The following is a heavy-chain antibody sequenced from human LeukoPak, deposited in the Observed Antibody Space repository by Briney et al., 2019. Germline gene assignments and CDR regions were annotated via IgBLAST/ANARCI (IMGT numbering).Heavy chain of an antibody. CDR2: ISSSSSYI. Sequence: GGSLRLSCAASGFTFSSYSMNWVRQAPGKGLEWVSSISSSSSYIYYADSVKGRFTISRDNAKNSLYLQMNSLRAEDTAVYYCARNYDILTGYSYYYYYYMDVWGKGTTVTVSS. J-gene: IGHJ6*03. CDR1: GFTFSSYS. V-gene: IGHV3-21*01. D-gene: IGHD3-9*01. CDR3: ARNYDILTGYSYYYYYYMDV.